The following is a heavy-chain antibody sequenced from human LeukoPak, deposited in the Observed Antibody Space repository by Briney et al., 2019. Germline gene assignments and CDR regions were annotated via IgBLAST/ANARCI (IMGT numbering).Heavy chain of an antibody. CDR3: AREEKQQLAQGYYFDY. D-gene: IGHD6-13*01. J-gene: IGHJ4*02. Sequence: SETLSLTCAVYGGSFSGYYRSWIRQPPGKGLEWIGEINHSGSTNYNPSLKSRVTISVDTSKNRFSLKLSSVTAADTAVHYCAREEKQQLAQGYYFDYWGQGTLVTVSS. CDR2: INHSGST. CDR1: GGSFSGYY. V-gene: IGHV4-34*01.